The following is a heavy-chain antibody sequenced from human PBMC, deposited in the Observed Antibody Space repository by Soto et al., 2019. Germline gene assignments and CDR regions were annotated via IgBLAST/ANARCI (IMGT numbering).Heavy chain of an antibody. D-gene: IGHD2-15*01. J-gene: IGHJ4*02. Sequence: QVQLVQSGAEVRTPGASVKVSCKASGYTFTSYDINWVRQATGQGPEWMGWMNPDSGHTGYVQKFQGRVTMTRNTXRSTAYMELSRLRSEATAVYYCARSGGGSNVNFDYWGQGTLVTVSS. CDR3: ARSGGGSNVNFDY. CDR1: GYTFTSYD. CDR2: MNPDSGHT. V-gene: IGHV1-8*01.